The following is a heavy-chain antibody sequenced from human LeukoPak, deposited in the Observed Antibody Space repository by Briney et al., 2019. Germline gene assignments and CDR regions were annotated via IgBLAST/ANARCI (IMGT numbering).Heavy chain of an antibody. D-gene: IGHD3-22*01. Sequence: GGSLRLSCAASGFTFSSYAMHWVRQAPGKGLEWVAVISYDGSNKYYADSVKGRFTISRDNSKNTLYLQMNSLRAEDTAVYYCASEAYYDSGLVYYYGMDVWGQGTTVTVSS. J-gene: IGHJ6*02. CDR2: ISYDGSNK. V-gene: IGHV3-30-3*01. CDR3: ASEAYYDSGLVYYYGMDV. CDR1: GFTFSSYA.